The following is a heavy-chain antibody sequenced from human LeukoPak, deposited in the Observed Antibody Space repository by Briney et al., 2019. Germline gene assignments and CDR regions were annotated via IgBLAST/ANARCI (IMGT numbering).Heavy chain of an antibody. CDR1: GGSISSSSYY. Sequence: SETLSLTCTVSGGSISSSSYYWGWIRQPPGKGLEWIGSIYYSGSTYYNPSLKSRVTISVDTSKNQFSLKLSSVTAADTAVYYCARTAYCGGDCFQPYYYDYYYMDVWGKGTTVTISS. D-gene: IGHD2-21*02. CDR3: ARTAYCGGDCFQPYYYDYYYMDV. V-gene: IGHV4-39*01. CDR2: IYYSGST. J-gene: IGHJ6*03.